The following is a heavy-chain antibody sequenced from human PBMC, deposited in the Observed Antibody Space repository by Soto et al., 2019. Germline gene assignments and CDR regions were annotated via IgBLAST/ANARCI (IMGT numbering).Heavy chain of an antibody. CDR1: GGSISSSNW. Sequence: QVQLQESGPGLVKPSGTLSLTCAVSGGSISSSNWWSWVRQPPGKGLEWIGEIYHSGSTNYNPSPKRRVTISVDNTKNQLSLELSSVAAADTAVYFCARVEKDCSGGSWFDAFDILGQGTMVTFSS. CDR2: IYHSGST. CDR3: ARVEKDCSGGSWFDAFDI. J-gene: IGHJ3*02. D-gene: IGHD2-15*01. V-gene: IGHV4-4*02.